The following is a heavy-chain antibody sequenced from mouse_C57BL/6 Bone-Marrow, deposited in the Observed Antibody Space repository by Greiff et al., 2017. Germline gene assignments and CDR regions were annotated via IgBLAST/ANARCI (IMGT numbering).Heavy chain of an antibody. CDR1: GYTFTNYW. CDR3: ARSRYLDV. V-gene: IGHV1-63*01. CDR2: IYPGGGYT. J-gene: IGHJ1*03. Sequence: VHLVESGAELVRPGTSVKMSCKASGYTFTNYWIGWAKQRPGHGLEWIGDIYPGGGYTNYNEKFKGKATLTADKSSSTAYMQFSSLTSEDSAIYDCARSRYLDVWGTGTTVTVSS.